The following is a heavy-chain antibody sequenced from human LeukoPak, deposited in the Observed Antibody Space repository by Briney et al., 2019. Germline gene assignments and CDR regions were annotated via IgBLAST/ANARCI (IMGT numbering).Heavy chain of an antibody. J-gene: IGHJ4*02. CDR3: AKDRCSGGSCYVFDY. CDR2: ISDSGGST. V-gene: IGHV3-23*01. D-gene: IGHD2-15*01. CDR1: EFTFSSYA. Sequence: GGSLRLSCAASEFTFSSYAMSWVRQAPGKGLEWVSAISDSGGSTYYADSVKGRFTISRDNSKNTVYLQMNSLRAEDTAVYYCAKDRCSGGSCYVFDYWGQGTLVTVSS.